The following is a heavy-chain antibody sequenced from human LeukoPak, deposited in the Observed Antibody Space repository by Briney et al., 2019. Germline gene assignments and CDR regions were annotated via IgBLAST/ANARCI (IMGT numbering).Heavy chain of an antibody. V-gene: IGHV3-21*01. CDR2: ISSSSSYI. CDR3: ARDHCSSTSCYTTYNWLDL. CDR1: GFTFSSYI. J-gene: IGHJ5*02. D-gene: IGHD2-2*02. Sequence: GGSLRLSCAASGFTFSSYIMNWVRQAPGKGLEGVSSISSSSSYIYYADSVKGRFTISRDNAKKSLYLQMNSLRAEDTAVYYCARDHCSSTSCYTTYNWLDLWGQGTLVTVSS.